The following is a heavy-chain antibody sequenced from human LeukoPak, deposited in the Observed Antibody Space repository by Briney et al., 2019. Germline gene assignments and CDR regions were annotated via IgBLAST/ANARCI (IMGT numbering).Heavy chain of an antibody. Sequence: GGSLRLSCAASGFTFSSYAMSWVRQAPGKGLEWVSVIYSGGDTYYADSVKGRFTISRDNSKNMIYLEMSSLKAEDTAVYYCAKERSLEIAVAGTIFDYWGQGTLVTVSS. CDR3: AKERSLEIAVAGTIFDY. V-gene: IGHV3-66*01. CDR2: IYSGGDT. CDR1: GFTFSSYA. J-gene: IGHJ4*02. D-gene: IGHD6-19*01.